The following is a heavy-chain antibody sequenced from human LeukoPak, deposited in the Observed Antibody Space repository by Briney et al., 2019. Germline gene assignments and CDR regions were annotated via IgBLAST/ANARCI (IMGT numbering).Heavy chain of an antibody. CDR1: GFTFSSYA. CDR3: ARAGAIVAAPIDY. J-gene: IGHJ4*02. Sequence: GGSLRLSCAASGFTFSSYAISWVRQAPGKGLEWVSYIRSSGRTTYYADSVKGRFTISRDNAKNSLYLQMNSLRAEDTAVYYCARAGAIVAAPIDYWGQGTLVTVSS. CDR2: IRSSGRTT. V-gene: IGHV3-11*01. D-gene: IGHD6-13*01.